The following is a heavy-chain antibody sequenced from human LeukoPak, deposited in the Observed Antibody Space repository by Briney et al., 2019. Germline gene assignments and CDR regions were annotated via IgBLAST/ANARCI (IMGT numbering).Heavy chain of an antibody. J-gene: IGHJ4*02. CDR2: INPNSGGT. D-gene: IGHD6-19*01. CDR1: GYAFTGYY. CDR3: ARDKAVAGRNGDY. V-gene: IGHV1-2*06. Sequence: ASVKVSCKASGYAFTGYYMHWVRQAPGQGLEWMGRINPNSGGTNYAQKFQGRVTMTRDTSISTAYMELRSLRSDDTAVYYCARDKAVAGRNGDYWGQGTLVTVSS.